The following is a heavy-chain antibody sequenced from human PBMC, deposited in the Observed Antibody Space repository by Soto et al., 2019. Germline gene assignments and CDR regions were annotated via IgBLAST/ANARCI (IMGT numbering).Heavy chain of an antibody. Sequence: GASVKVSCKASGGTFSSYAISWVRQAPGQGLEWMGGIIPIFGTANYAQKFQGRVTITADKSTSTAYMELSSLRSEDTAVYYCAVVVVVITPPYYYYGMDVWGQGTTVTVSS. J-gene: IGHJ6*02. CDR1: GGTFSSYA. CDR2: IIPIFGTA. CDR3: AVVVVVITPPYYYYGMDV. V-gene: IGHV1-69*06. D-gene: IGHD3-22*01.